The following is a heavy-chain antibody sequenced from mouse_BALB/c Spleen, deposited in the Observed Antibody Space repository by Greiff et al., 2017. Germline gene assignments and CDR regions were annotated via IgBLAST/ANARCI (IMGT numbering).Heavy chain of an antibody. CDR2: INTYTGEP. V-gene: IGHV9-1*02. Sequence: LMESGPELKKPGETVKISCKASGYTFTNYGMNWVKQAPGKGLKWMGWINTYTGEPTYADDFKGRFAFSLETSASTAYLQINNLKNEDMATYFCARGVMITPYYAMDYWGQGTSVTVSS. D-gene: IGHD2-4*01. J-gene: IGHJ4*01. CDR1: GYTFTNYG. CDR3: ARGVMITPYYAMDY.